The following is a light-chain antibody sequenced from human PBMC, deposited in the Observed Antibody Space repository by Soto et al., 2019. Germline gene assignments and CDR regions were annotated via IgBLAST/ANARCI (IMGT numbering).Light chain of an antibody. CDR1: ISDVGGYNY. Sequence: QSALTQPASVSGSPGQSITISCTGTISDVGGYNYVSWYQQHPGKAPKLMIFDVSNRPSGVSNRFSCSTSCYAASLTISGLQAEDEAGYYCSSYTSISTYLFGTGTKVTVL. J-gene: IGLJ1*01. CDR3: SSYTSISTYL. V-gene: IGLV2-14*03. CDR2: DVS.